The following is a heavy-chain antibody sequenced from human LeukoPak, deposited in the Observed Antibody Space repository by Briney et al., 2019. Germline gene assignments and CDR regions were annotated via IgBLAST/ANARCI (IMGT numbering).Heavy chain of an antibody. CDR2: ISGSGGST. V-gene: IGHV3-23*01. CDR3: AKVSITMVRGVINWFDP. CDR1: GFTFSSYA. J-gene: IGHJ5*02. D-gene: IGHD3-10*01. Sequence: GSLRLSCAASGFTFSSYAMSWVRQAPGKGLEWVSAISGSGGSTYYADSVKGRFTISRDNSKNTLYLQMNSLRAEDTAVYYCAKVSITMVRGVINWFDPWGQGTLVTVSS.